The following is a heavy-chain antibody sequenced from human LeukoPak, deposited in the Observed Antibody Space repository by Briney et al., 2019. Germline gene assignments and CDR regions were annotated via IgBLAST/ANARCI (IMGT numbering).Heavy chain of an antibody. CDR3: AKESRYTYDAFDI. CDR1: GFTFGDSG. CDR2: ISGSGGST. V-gene: IGHV3-23*01. D-gene: IGHD5-24*01. Sequence: PGGSLRLSCAASGFTFGDSGMSWVRQVPGKGLEWVSAISGSGGSTYYADSVKGRFTISRDNSKNTLYLQMNSLRAEDTAVYYCAKESRYTYDAFDIWGQGTMVTVSS. J-gene: IGHJ3*02.